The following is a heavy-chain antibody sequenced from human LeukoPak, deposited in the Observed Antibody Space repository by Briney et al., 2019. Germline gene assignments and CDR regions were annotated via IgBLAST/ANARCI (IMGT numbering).Heavy chain of an antibody. Sequence: GSLRLSCAASGFTFSSYAMHWVRQAPGKGLEWVAVISYDGSNKYYAGSVKGRFTISRDNSKNTLYLQMNSLRAEDTAVYYCARDPGGESSGPFFDFWGQGTLVTVSS. CDR2: ISYDGSNK. J-gene: IGHJ4*02. D-gene: IGHD3-22*01. CDR3: ARDPGGESSGPFFDF. V-gene: IGHV3-30-3*01. CDR1: GFTFSSYA.